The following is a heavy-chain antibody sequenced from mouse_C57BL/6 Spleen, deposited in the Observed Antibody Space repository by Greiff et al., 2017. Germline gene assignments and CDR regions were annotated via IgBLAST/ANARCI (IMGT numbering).Heavy chain of an antibody. CDR2: IDPSDSYS. Sequence: VQLQQPGAELVLPGASVKLSCKASGYTFTSYWMRWVQQRPGQGLEWFGEIDPSDSYSKSNHKSKGKSTLSVDKSSSTAYMQLSSLTSEDSAVYYCARSTYYGSSPLDYWGQGTTLTVSS. D-gene: IGHD1-1*01. CDR3: ARSTYYGSSPLDY. V-gene: IGHV1-69*01. CDR1: GYTFTSYW. J-gene: IGHJ2*01.